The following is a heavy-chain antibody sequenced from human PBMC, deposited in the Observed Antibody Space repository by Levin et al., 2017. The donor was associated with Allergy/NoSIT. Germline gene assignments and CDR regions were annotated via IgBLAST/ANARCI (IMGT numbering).Heavy chain of an antibody. J-gene: IGHJ6*02. CDR2: INPNSGGT. Sequence: ASVKVSCKASGYTFTDYYIHWVRQAPGQGLEWMGWINPNSGGTNFPQKFQGRVTMTRDTSISTAYMELSSLRSDDTAVYYCARFPYGSGNNYYYGMDVWGQGTTVTVSS. D-gene: IGHD3-10*01. CDR1: GYTFTDYY. CDR3: ARFPYGSGNNYYYGMDV. V-gene: IGHV1-2*02.